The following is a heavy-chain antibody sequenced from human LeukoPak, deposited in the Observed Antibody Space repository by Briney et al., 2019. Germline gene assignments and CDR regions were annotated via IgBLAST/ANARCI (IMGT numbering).Heavy chain of an antibody. CDR1: GFSFRSYE. D-gene: IGHD3-10*01. CDR3: ARGYYYGSGTYHLDY. J-gene: IGHJ4*02. Sequence: QPGGSLRLSRVASGFSFRSYELNWVRQAPGKGLEWISYISNSAGTIHYADSVKGRFTISRGNVKNSVYLQMNSLRAEDTAVYFCARGYYYGSGTYHLDYWGRGTLVIVSS. V-gene: IGHV3-48*03. CDR2: ISNSAGTI.